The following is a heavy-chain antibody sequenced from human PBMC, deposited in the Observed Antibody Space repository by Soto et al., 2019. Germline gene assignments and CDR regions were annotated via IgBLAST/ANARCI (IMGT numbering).Heavy chain of an antibody. Sequence: PSETLSLTCAVSGASISSDNWWSWVRQAPEQGLEWIGEIYHTGSLTYNPSLKSRVTISVDKSKNQFSLKLRSVTVADTAVYYCARDLGSRTGRGMDVWGQGTTVTVSS. CDR2: IYHTGSL. CDR3: ARDLGSRTGRGMDV. CDR1: GASISSDNW. D-gene: IGHD7-27*01. J-gene: IGHJ6*01. V-gene: IGHV4-4*02.